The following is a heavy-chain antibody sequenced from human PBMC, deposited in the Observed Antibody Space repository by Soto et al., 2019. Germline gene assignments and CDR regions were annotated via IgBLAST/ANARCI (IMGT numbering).Heavy chain of an antibody. J-gene: IGHJ6*02. CDR1: GGSISSYY. V-gene: IGHV4-59*01. Sequence: SSETLSLTCTVSGGSISSYYWSWIRQPPGKGLEWIGYIYYSGSTNYNPSLKSRVTISVDTSKNQFSLKLSSVTAADTAVYYCARLSYSGSGSYYYYYYGMDVWGQGTTVIVSS. CDR2: IYYSGST. CDR3: ARLSYSGSGSYYYYYYGMDV. D-gene: IGHD3-10*01.